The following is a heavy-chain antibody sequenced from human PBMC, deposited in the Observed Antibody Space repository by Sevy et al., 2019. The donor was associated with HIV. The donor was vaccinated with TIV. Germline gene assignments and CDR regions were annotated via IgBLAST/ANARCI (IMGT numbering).Heavy chain of an antibody. CDR2: IYTSGST. D-gene: IGHD6-19*01. Sequence: SETLSLTCTVSGGSFSSSSYYWNWIRQPAGRGLEWIGHIYTSGSTNYNPSLKSRVTMSVDTSKNQFSLKLSSVTAADTAVYYCAGRIAVAAFDYWGQGNLVTVSS. J-gene: IGHJ4*02. CDR3: AGRIAVAAFDY. CDR1: GGSFSSSSYY. V-gene: IGHV4-61*09.